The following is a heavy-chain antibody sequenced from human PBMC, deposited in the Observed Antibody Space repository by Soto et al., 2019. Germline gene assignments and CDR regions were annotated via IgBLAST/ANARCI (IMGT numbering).Heavy chain of an antibody. J-gene: IGHJ4*02. CDR3: ARDLYGSGSDLDY. V-gene: IGHV1-3*01. Sequence: ASVKVSCKASGFTFTTYTFHWVRQAPGQRLEWMGWINADNGNTEYSQKFQGRVTMTRDTSANTAYMELSSLRSEDTAVYYCARDLYGSGSDLDYWGQGTLVTVSS. CDR2: INADNGNT. CDR1: GFTFTTYT. D-gene: IGHD3-10*01.